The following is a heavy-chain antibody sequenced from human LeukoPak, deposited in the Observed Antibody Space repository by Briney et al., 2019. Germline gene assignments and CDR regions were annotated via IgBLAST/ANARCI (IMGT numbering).Heavy chain of an antibody. V-gene: IGHV4-59*01. Sequence: SETLSFTCTVSGDSISSYYWSWIRQPPGRGLEWIGYMYYSGSTNYNPSLKSRVTISMGTSKDQFSLKLSSVTAADTAVYYCARVRYSSRGKYYCVCCGQGTLITVSS. CDR3: ARVRYSSRGKYYCVC. CDR1: GDSISSYY. J-gene: IGHJ4*02. CDR2: MYYSGST. D-gene: IGHD6-13*01.